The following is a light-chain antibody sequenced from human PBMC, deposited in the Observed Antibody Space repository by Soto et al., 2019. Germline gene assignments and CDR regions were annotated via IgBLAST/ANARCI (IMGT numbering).Light chain of an antibody. CDR3: EHYNSYSA. CDR1: QSISRW. Sequence: DIQMTQSPSTLSASVGDRVTITCRASQSISRWLDWYQLKPGKAPNLLIYKASSLDSGVPPRFSSHGSGTDFTLTTSSLQPDDFATYYGEHYNSYSAFGQGTKVDIK. J-gene: IGKJ1*01. V-gene: IGKV1-5*03. CDR2: KAS.